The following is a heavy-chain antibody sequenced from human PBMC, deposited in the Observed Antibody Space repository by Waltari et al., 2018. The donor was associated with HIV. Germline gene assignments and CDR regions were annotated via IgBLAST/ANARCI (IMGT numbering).Heavy chain of an antibody. D-gene: IGHD2-2*01. Sequence: EVQLVQSGAEVKKPGESLKISCKGSGYRFTTYWIGWVRQLPGKGLEWMGIIYPDDSDTRYSPSFQGQVTISADKSISTAYLQWSSLWASDTAMYYCARHDTPQTGTRYFYAMDVWGQGTTVTVSS. CDR3: ARHDTPQTGTRYFYAMDV. CDR1: GYRFTTYW. V-gene: IGHV5-51*01. CDR2: IYPDDSDT. J-gene: IGHJ6*02.